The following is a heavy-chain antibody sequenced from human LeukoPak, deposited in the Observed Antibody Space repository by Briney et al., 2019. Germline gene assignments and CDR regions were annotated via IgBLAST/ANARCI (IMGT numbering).Heavy chain of an antibody. CDR1: GFTFDDYT. CDR2: ISWDGGST. J-gene: IGHJ6*03. Sequence: GGSLRLSCAASGFTFDDYTMHWVGHAPGKGLEWVSLISWDGGSTYYADSVKGRFTISRDNSKNSLYLQMNSLRTEDTALYYCAKGNRVRGVIGYMDVWGKGTTVTVSS. CDR3: AKGNRVRGVIGYMDV. D-gene: IGHD3-10*01. V-gene: IGHV3-43*01.